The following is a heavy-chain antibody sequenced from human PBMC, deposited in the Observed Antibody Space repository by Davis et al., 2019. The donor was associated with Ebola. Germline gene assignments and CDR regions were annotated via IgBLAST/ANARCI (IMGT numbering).Heavy chain of an antibody. J-gene: IGHJ6*02. CDR1: GYAITTYI. CDR2: IYYSGAT. V-gene: IGHV4-59*01. Sequence: MPGGSLRLSCTVSGYAITTYIWSWIRQTPGKGLEWIGYIYYSGATNYNPSLKSRVTISVDTSKNQFSLKLSSVTAADTAVYYCARSNWNDHYYYYGMDVWGQGTTVTVSS. D-gene: IGHD1-20*01. CDR3: ARSNWNDHYYYYGMDV.